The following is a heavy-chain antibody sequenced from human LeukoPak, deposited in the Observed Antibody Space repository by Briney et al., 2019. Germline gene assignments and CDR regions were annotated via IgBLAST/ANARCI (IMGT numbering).Heavy chain of an antibody. CDR2: ISYDGSHK. Sequence: GGSLRLSCAASGFTVSSNYMSWVRQAPGKGLEWVAAISYDGSHKFYADSVKGRFTISRDNSNSTLFLQLNSLRPEATAVYYCARVYCGADCYNNYYYGMDVWGQGTTVTVSS. J-gene: IGHJ6*02. CDR1: GFTVSSNY. CDR3: ARVYCGADCYNNYYYGMDV. V-gene: IGHV3-30*03. D-gene: IGHD2-21*02.